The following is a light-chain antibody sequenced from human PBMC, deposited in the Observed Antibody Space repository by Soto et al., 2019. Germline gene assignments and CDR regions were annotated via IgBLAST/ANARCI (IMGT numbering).Light chain of an antibody. Sequence: EIVFTQSPGTLSLSPGERATLSCRASRSVTTFLAWYHQRPGQAPRLLISEASNRAAGIPARFSGSGSGTDFTLTISSLEPEDFGVYYCQQSHNWPRTFGQGTKVDIK. J-gene: IGKJ1*01. CDR2: EAS. V-gene: IGKV3-11*01. CDR3: QQSHNWPRT. CDR1: RSVTTF.